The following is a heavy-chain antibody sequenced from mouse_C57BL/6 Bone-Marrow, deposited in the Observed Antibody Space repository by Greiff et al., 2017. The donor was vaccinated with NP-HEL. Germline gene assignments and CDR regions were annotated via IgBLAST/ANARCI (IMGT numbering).Heavy chain of an antibody. CDR3: ARHGGYYGSPFDY. J-gene: IGHJ2*01. Sequence: EVKLVESGGGLVQPGGSLKLSCAASGFTFSDYGMAWVRQAPRKGPEWVAFISNLAYSIHYADTVTGRFTISRENTKNTLYLEMSSLRSEDTAMYYCARHGGYYGSPFDYWGQGTTLTVSS. CDR1: GFTFSDYG. CDR2: ISNLAYSI. V-gene: IGHV5-15*01. D-gene: IGHD1-1*01.